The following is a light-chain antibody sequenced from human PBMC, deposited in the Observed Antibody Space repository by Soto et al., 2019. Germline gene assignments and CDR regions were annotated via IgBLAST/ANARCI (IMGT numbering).Light chain of an antibody. V-gene: IGLV2-14*01. Sequence: QSVVTQPASVSGSPGQSITISCTGTSSVVGGYNYVSWYQQHPGKAPKLMIYEVTNRPSGVSNRFSGSKSGNTASLTISGLQTEDEAGYYCSSYTSSSTLVFGGGTKLTVL. J-gene: IGLJ3*02. CDR1: SSVVGGYNY. CDR3: SSYTSSSTLV. CDR2: EVT.